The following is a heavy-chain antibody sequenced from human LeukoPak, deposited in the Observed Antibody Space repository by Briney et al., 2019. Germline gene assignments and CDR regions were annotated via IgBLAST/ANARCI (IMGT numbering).Heavy chain of an antibody. V-gene: IGHV4-39*01. Sequence: SETLSLACTVSGGSISSSSYYWGWIRQPPWKGREGIGNIYYSGTTYYNPSLKGRVTISIDTSKNQFSLKLSSVTAADTAVYYCARRRGITPNWFDPWGQGTLVTVSS. CDR2: IYYSGTT. CDR3: ARRRGITPNWFDP. CDR1: GGSISSSSYY. J-gene: IGHJ5*02. D-gene: IGHD3-10*01.